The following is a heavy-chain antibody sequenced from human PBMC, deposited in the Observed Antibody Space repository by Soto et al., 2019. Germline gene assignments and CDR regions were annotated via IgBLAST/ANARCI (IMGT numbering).Heavy chain of an antibody. V-gene: IGHV4-39*07. CDR3: ASFFFQAEDGIRDVRSVSAFLLNRSSDL. J-gene: IGHJ2*01. Sequence: PRTWLEWIGSSYYSGSTYYNPSLKSLVTMSVDTSKNQFSLKLNSVTAADTAVYFCASFFFQAEDGIRDVRSVSAFLLNRSSDL. D-gene: IGHD2-15*01. CDR2: SYYSGST.